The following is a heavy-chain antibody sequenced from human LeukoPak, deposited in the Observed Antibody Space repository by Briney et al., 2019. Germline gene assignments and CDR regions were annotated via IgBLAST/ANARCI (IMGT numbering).Heavy chain of an antibody. CDR2: IIISSSYI. J-gene: IGHJ5*02. Sequence: GGSLRLPCAASGLTFSSYSMNWVRQAPGKGRAWVSSIIISSSYIYYADSVKGRFTIARDNAKNSLYLQMNSLRAEDTAVYYCARDRPPKPWGQGSLVTVSS. CDR3: ARDRPPKP. V-gene: IGHV3-21*01. CDR1: GLTFSSYS.